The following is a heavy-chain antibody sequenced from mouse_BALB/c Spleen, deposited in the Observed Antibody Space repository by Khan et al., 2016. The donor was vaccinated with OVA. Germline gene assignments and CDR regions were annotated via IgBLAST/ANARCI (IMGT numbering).Heavy chain of an antibody. Sequence: VELVESGAELVRPGASVKLSCKTSGYIFTSYWIHWVKQRSGQGLEWIARIYPGTDNSYYNEKFKDKATLTADKSSSTAYMQLSSLKSEDSDVYFCAREKALYHFDHWGQGTTLTVSS. CDR1: GYIFTSYW. CDR2: IYPGTDNS. D-gene: IGHD3-2*02. CDR3: AREKALYHFDH. V-gene: IGHV1-76*01. J-gene: IGHJ2*01.